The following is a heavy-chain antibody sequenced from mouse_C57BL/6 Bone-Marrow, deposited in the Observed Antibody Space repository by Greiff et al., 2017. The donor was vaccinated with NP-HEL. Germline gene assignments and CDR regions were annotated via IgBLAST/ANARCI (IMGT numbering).Heavy chain of an antibody. J-gene: IGHJ2*01. Sequence: QVQLQQPGAELVKPGASVKLSCKASGYTFTSYWMHWVKQRPGQGLEWIGMIHPNSGSTNYNEKFKSKATLTVDKSSSTAYMQLSSLTSEDSAVYCCAKGGLGPYSFDYWGQGTTLTVSS. CDR2: IHPNSGST. V-gene: IGHV1-64*01. CDR3: AKGGLGPYSFDY. CDR1: GYTFTSYW. D-gene: IGHD4-1*01.